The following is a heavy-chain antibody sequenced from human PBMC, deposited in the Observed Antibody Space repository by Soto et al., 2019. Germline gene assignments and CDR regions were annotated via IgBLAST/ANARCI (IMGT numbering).Heavy chain of an antibody. CDR2: IIPLFGTA. D-gene: IGHD6-6*01. Sequence: QVQLVQSGAEVKKPGSSVKVSCKASGGTFSSYAITWVRQAPGQGLEWMGRIIPLFGTANYNQKFQGRVTITADESTSTTYMALSSLRSEDTAVYYCARNEYSTTFYYSGMDVRGQGTTVTVSS. CDR3: ARNEYSTTFYYSGMDV. CDR1: GGTFSSYA. J-gene: IGHJ6*02. V-gene: IGHV1-69*01.